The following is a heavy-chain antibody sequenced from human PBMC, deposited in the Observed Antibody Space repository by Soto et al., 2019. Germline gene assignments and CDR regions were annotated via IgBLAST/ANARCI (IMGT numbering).Heavy chain of an antibody. CDR2: ISGSGGST. V-gene: IGHV3-23*01. J-gene: IGHJ6*02. Sequence: GGSLRLSCAASGFTFSSYAMSWVRQAPGKGLEWVSAISGSGGSTYYADSVKGRFTISRDNSKNTLYLQMNSLRAEDTAVYYCAKAFGGYSYVTYGMDVWGQGTTVTVSS. CDR3: AKAFGGYSYVTYGMDV. CDR1: GFTFSSYA. D-gene: IGHD5-18*01.